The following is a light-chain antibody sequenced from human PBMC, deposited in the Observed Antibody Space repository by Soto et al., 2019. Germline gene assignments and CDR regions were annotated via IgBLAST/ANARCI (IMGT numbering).Light chain of an antibody. CDR2: GAS. J-gene: IGKJ1*01. CDR3: QQYGSSPRT. CDR1: QSVSSSY. Sequence: EVVLPQSTGTLSLSPGEKATPPSRASQSVSSSYLAWYQQKPGQAPRLLIYGASSRATGIPDRFSGSGSGTDFTLTISRLEPEDFAVYYCQQYGSSPRTFGQGTKVDIK. V-gene: IGKV3-20*01.